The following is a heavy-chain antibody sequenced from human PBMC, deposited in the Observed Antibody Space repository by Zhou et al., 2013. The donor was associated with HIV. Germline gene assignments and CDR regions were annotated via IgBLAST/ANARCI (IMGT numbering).Heavy chain of an antibody. V-gene: IGHV1-69*05. Sequence: QVYLVQSGAEVKKPGSSVKVSCKASGGTFSSYAISWVRQAPGQGLEWMGGIIPIFGTANYAQKFQGRVTITTDESTSTAYMELSSLRSEDTAVYYCARGHAGAGSHYYYMDVWGKGTTVTVSS. CDR2: IIPIFGTA. D-gene: IGHD1-26*01. J-gene: IGHJ6*03. CDR1: GGTFSSYA. CDR3: ARGHAGAGSHYYYMDV.